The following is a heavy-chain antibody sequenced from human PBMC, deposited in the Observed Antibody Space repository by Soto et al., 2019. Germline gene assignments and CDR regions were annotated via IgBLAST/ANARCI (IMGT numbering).Heavy chain of an antibody. J-gene: IGHJ4*02. Sequence: QVQLVESGGGVVQPGRSLRLSCAASGFTFSSYAMHWVRQAPGKGLEWVAVMSYDGSNKYYADSVKGRFTISRDNSKNTLYLQMNSLRAEDTAVYYCARDGGELLYYFAYWGQGTLVTVSS. D-gene: IGHD1-7*01. V-gene: IGHV3-30-3*01. CDR2: MSYDGSNK. CDR1: GFTFSSYA. CDR3: ARDGGELLYYFAY.